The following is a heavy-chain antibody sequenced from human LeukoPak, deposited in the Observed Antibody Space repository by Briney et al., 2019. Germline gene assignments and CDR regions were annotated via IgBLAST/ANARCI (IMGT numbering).Heavy chain of an antibody. CDR2: TYYRSTWYN. CDR3: ARRMTPYACFEP. Sequence: SQTLSLTCAISGDSFSSNRVTCNWIRQSPSRCRGWLRGTYYRSTWYNDYAVSVRARITVNPDTSKHQFSPALNPVTPQDTAVYYCARRMTPYACFEPWGPGILVPVSS. CDR1: GDSFSSNRVT. D-gene: IGHD2-15*01. J-gene: IGHJ5*02. V-gene: IGHV6-1*01.